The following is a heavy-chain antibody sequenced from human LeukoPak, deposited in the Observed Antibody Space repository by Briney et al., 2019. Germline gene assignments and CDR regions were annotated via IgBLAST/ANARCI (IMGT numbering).Heavy chain of an antibody. CDR3: ARTDSGWLDY. Sequence: PSQTLSLTCAISGDSVASNNAAWNWFRQSPSRGLEWLGRTYYRSKWYKSYAVSVKSRITINPDTSKNQFSLQLNSVTLEDTAVYYCARTDSGWLDYWGQGTLVTVSS. D-gene: IGHD6-19*01. CDR1: GDSVASNNAA. V-gene: IGHV6-1*01. J-gene: IGHJ4*02. CDR2: TYYRSKWYK.